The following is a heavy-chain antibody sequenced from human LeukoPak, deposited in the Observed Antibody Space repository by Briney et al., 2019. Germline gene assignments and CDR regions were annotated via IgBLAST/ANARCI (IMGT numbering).Heavy chain of an antibody. CDR1: GFTFSSYA. V-gene: IGHV3-48*01. Sequence: PGGSLRLSCAASGFTFSSYAMNWVRQAPGKGLEWLSFTDSSSGPIHYADSVKGRFTISRDNVKNSLHLQMNSLGAEDTAMYYCARGQTSGSFIIDYWGQGTLVTVSS. CDR3: ARGQTSGSFIIDY. D-gene: IGHD3-10*01. J-gene: IGHJ4*02. CDR2: TDSSSGPI.